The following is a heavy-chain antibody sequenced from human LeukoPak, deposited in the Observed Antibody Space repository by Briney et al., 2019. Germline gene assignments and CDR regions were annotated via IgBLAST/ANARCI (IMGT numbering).Heavy chain of an antibody. CDR3: AKDKGCSSTSCFFDY. Sequence: GGSLRLSCAASGFTFSSYAISWVRQAPGKGLEWVSAISGSGGSTYYADSVKGRFTISRDNSKNTLYLQMNSLRAEDTAVYYCAKDKGCSSTSCFFDYWGQGTLVAVSS. D-gene: IGHD2-2*01. J-gene: IGHJ4*02. CDR1: GFTFSSYA. CDR2: ISGSGGST. V-gene: IGHV3-23*01.